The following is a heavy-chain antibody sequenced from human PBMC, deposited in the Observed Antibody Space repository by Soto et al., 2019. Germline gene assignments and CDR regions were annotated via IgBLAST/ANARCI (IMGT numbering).Heavy chain of an antibody. J-gene: IGHJ3*02. CDR2: IWFDGSDK. CDR1: GFTFSNYG. D-gene: IGHD2-2*01. CDR3: ARLYCSSPSCYSVGAFEI. Sequence: QVQLVESGGGVVQPGRSLRLSCAASGFTFSNYGMHWVRQAPGKGLEWVALIWFDGSDKYYADSVKGRFTMSRDNSKNTVHLQMNSLRAEDTAMYYCARLYCSSPSCYSVGAFEIRGQGTMVTVSS. V-gene: IGHV3-33*01.